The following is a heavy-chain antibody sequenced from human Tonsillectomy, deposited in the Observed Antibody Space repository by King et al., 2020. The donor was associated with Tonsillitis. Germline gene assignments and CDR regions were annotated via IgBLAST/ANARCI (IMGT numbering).Heavy chain of an antibody. CDR3: AKAGGIDYYYYGMDV. CDR2: ISESGNTT. Sequence: VQLVESGGGLVQPGGSLRLSCAASGFTFSMYGMTWVRQAPGKGLEWVSSISESGNTTYYADSVKGRFTVSRDNSKNTLYLQMNSLRADDTALYFCAKAGGIDYYYYGMDVWGQGTTVTVSS. J-gene: IGHJ6*02. D-gene: IGHD1-1*01. V-gene: IGHV3-23*04. CDR1: GFTFSMYG.